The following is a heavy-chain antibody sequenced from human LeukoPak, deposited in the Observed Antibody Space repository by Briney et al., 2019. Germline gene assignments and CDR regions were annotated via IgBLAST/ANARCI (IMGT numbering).Heavy chain of an antibody. CDR3: VRVRGNCGDDCYSFDS. CDR2: MNPNSGNS. CDR1: GYTFTSFD. Sequence: ASVKVSCKASGYTFTSFDFSWVRQATGQGLEWMGWMNPNSGNSGYEQRFQGRVTLTRNTAIRTAYMELSGLRSGDTAVYYCVRVRGNCGDDCYSFDSWGQGTLVTVSS. V-gene: IGHV1-8*01. J-gene: IGHJ4*02. D-gene: IGHD2-21*02.